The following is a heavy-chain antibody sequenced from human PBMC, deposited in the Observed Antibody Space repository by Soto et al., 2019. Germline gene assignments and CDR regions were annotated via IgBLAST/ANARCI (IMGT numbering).Heavy chain of an antibody. CDR1: GFTFSSCA. V-gene: IGHV3-30-3*01. J-gene: IGHJ4*02. D-gene: IGHD3-3*01. Sequence: QVQLVESGGGVVQPGRSLRLSCAASGFTFSSCAMHWVRQAPGKGLEWVALISYDGSNKYYADSVKGRFTISRDNSKNTLYLQMNSLRAEDTAVYYCARDKRDLRFLEWSYYCDYWGQGTLVTVSS. CDR2: ISYDGSNK. CDR3: ARDKRDLRFLEWSYYCDY.